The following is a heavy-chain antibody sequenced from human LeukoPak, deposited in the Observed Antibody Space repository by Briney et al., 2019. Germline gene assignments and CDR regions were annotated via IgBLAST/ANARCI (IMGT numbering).Heavy chain of an antibody. V-gene: IGHV3-64*01. Sequence: AGGSLRLSCAASGFTFSSYAMHWVRQAPGKGLEYVSAISSNGGSTYYANSVKGRFTISRDNSKNTLYLQMGSLRAEDKAVYYCARVTLSSDYGMDVWGQGTTVTVSS. D-gene: IGHD3-22*01. CDR3: ARVTLSSDYGMDV. J-gene: IGHJ6*02. CDR2: ISSNGGST. CDR1: GFTFSSYA.